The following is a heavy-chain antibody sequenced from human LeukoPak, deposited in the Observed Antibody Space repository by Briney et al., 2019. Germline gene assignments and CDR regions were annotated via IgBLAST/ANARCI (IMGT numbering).Heavy chain of an antibody. Sequence: GGSLRLSCAASGFTFSSYAMSWVRQAPGKGLEWVSGISGSGGSTYHADSVKGRFTISRDNSKNTLYLQMNSLRAEDTAVYYCAKGGYYDRSGYGLGYYFEYWGQGTLVTVSS. CDR1: GFTFSSYA. D-gene: IGHD3-22*01. CDR2: ISGSGGST. V-gene: IGHV3-23*01. CDR3: AKGGYYDRSGYGLGYYFEY. J-gene: IGHJ4*02.